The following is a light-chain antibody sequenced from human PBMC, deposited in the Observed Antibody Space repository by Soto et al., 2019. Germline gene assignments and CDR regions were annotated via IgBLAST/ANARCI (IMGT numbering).Light chain of an antibody. J-gene: IGKJ1*01. CDR3: QQYGSSGT. V-gene: IGKV3-15*01. Sequence: ETVLTQSPATLSVSPGETATLSCTTSQGLNRNLAWYQQKLGQAPRVLIYGASTRAAGIPARFSGSGSGTEFILTISRLEPEDFAVYYCQQYGSSGTFGQGTKVEIK. CDR2: GAS. CDR1: QGLNRN.